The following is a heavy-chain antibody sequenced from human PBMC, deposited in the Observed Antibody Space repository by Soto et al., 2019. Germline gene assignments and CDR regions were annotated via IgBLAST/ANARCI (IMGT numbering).Heavy chain of an antibody. V-gene: IGHV3-33*01. Sequence: QVQLVESGGVVVQPGRSLRLSCAASGFTFSNYGMHWVRQAPGKRLEWVAVIWDDGNQKYYVDSVKGRFTISRDNSENTMFLQMNSLTAEDTAVYYCVRGGKTAGAFDIWGQGTMVTVSS. CDR2: IWDDGNQK. J-gene: IGHJ3*02. D-gene: IGHD3-16*01. CDR3: VRGGKTAGAFDI. CDR1: GFTFSNYG.